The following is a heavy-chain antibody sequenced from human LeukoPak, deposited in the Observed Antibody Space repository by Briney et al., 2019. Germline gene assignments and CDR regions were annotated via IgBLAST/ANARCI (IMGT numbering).Heavy chain of an antibody. J-gene: IGHJ4*02. CDR3: ARGKGVAAGLDY. CDR2: ISYDGSNK. CDR1: GFTFSSYA. Sequence: GGSLRLSCAASGFTFSSYAMHWVRQAPGKGLEWVAVISYDGSNKYYADSVKGRFTISRDNSEDTLYLQMNSLRAEDTAVYYCARGKGVAAGLDYWGQGTLVTVSS. V-gene: IGHV3-30-3*01. D-gene: IGHD6-13*01.